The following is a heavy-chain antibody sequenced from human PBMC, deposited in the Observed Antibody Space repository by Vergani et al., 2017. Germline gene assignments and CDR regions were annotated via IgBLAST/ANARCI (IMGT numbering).Heavy chain of an antibody. CDR2: ISGSGGST. CDR3: AKLEDSGSRPPDYYYMDV. Sequence: EVQLVESGGGLVQPGGSLRLSCAASGFTFSSYSMNWVRQAPGKGLEWVSAISGSGGSTYYADSVKGRFTISRDNSKNTLYLQMNSLRAEDTAVYYCAKLEDSGSRPPDYYYMDVWGKGTTVTVSS. J-gene: IGHJ6*03. D-gene: IGHD1-26*01. V-gene: IGHV3-23*04. CDR1: GFTFSSYS.